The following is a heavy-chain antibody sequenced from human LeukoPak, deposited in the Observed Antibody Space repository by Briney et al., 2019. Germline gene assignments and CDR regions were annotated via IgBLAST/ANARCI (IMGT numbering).Heavy chain of an antibody. Sequence: ASVKVSCKASGYTFTSYGISWVRQAPGQGLKWMGWISAYNGNTNYAQKLQGRVTMTTDTSTSTAYMELRSLRSDDTAVYYCTRAGYYDSSGYHPGLDYWGQGTLVTVSS. D-gene: IGHD3-22*01. CDR3: TRAGYYDSSGYHPGLDY. J-gene: IGHJ4*02. CDR1: GYTFTSYG. CDR2: ISAYNGNT. V-gene: IGHV1-18*01.